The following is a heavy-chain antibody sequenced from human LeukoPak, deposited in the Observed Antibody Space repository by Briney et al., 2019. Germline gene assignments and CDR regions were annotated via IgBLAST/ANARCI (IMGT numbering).Heavy chain of an antibody. D-gene: IGHD6-19*01. CDR2: IYYSGST. CDR1: GGSISSGGYY. J-gene: IGHJ4*02. V-gene: IGHV4-31*03. CDR3: AREGISSADFDY. Sequence: SETLSLTCTVSGGSISSGGYYWSWIRQHPGKGLEWIGYIYYSGSTYYNPSLKSRVTISVDTSKNQFSLKLSSVTPEDSAVFYCAREGISSADFDYWGQGTLVTVSS.